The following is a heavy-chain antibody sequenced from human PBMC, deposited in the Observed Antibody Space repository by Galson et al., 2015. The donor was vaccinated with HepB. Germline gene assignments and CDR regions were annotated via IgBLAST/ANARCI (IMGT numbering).Heavy chain of an antibody. CDR3: VKERQIYGGKSLGFDN. CDR1: GYISTSYV. CDR2: INAGDGDT. V-gene: IGHV1-3*01. Sequence: SVKVSCKASGYISTSYVIHWVCHVPGQRLEWMGSINAGDGDTKYSQKFQGRVSMTRDTSATTAYMELSSLRSEDTAVYYCVKERQIYGGKSLGFDNWGQGTLVTVSS. J-gene: IGHJ4*02. D-gene: IGHD4-23*01.